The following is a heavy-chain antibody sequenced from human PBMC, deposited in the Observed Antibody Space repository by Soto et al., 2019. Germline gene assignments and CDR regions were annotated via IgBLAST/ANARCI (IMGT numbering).Heavy chain of an antibody. J-gene: IGHJ4*02. CDR1: GYTFTASG. Sequence: ASVKVSCKASGYTFTASGGSWGRQAPGQGLEWMGRTSIYNGHTEYSPKYLSRVVMTTDTSADTAYLDLKSLSPDDEALYYCARCDDYGASDQYHFDQWGQGTLVTVSS. CDR2: TSIYNGHT. D-gene: IGHD4-17*01. CDR3: ARCDDYGASDQYHFDQ. V-gene: IGHV1-18*01.